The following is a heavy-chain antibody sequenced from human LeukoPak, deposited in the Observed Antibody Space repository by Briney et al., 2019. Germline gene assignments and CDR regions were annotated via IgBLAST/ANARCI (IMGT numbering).Heavy chain of an antibody. D-gene: IGHD1-26*01. Sequence: AASVKVSCKASGYTFTGYYMRRVRQAPGQGLEWMGWINPNSGGTNYAQKFQGRVTMTRDTSISTAYMELSRLRSDDTAVYYCARDPLIVGATLLPFDYWGQGTLVTVSS. J-gene: IGHJ4*02. CDR2: INPNSGGT. CDR3: ARDPLIVGATLLPFDY. V-gene: IGHV1-2*02. CDR1: GYTFTGYY.